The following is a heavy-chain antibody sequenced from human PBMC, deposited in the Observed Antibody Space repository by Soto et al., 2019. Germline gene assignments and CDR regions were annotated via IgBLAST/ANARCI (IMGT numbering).Heavy chain of an antibody. CDR3: ARHHIGVVVAATHRFNWFDP. J-gene: IGHJ5*02. CDR2: IYYSGST. V-gene: IGHV4-39*01. CDR1: GGSIISRSYY. Sequence: ETLSLTRTAYGGSIISRSYYWFWIRQPPGKGLEWIGSIYYSGSTYYNPSLKSRVTISVGTPKNQFSLKLSSVTATDTAMYYCARHHIGVVVAATHRFNWFDPWGQGTLVTVSS. D-gene: IGHD2-15*01.